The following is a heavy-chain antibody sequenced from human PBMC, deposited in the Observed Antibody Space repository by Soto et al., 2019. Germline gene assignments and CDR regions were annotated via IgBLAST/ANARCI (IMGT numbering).Heavy chain of an antibody. CDR2: IRQDGSAK. CDR1: GFTFSTYY. J-gene: IGHJ4*02. D-gene: IGHD6-25*01. Sequence: DVQLVESGGGLVQPGGSLRLSCAASGFTFSTYYMHWFRQVPGKGLEWVANIRQDGSAKYYVDSVKGRFTISRDNAKNSLYLQMNTLRVDDTDMYYCAGGTGWHRLDWGQGTLVTVSA. V-gene: IGHV3-7*04. CDR3: AGGTGWHRLD.